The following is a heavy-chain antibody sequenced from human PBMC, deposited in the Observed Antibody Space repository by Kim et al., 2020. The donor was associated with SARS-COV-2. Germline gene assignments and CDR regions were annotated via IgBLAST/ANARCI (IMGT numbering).Heavy chain of an antibody. D-gene: IGHD6-19*01. Sequence: GGSLRLSCAASGFTFSTYAMSWVRQAPGKGLEWVSAITGSGGTTYYADSVKGRFTISRDNSKNTLYLQMNSLTAEDTAVFYCAKSSSGWYSFDYWAQGTL. CDR3: AKSSSGWYSFDY. CDR1: GFTFSTYA. CDR2: ITGSGGTT. J-gene: IGHJ4*02. V-gene: IGHV3-23*01.